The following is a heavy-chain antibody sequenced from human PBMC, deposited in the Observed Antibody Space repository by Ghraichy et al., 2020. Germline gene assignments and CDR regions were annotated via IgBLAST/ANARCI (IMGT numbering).Heavy chain of an antibody. V-gene: IGHV3-23*01. J-gene: IGHJ6*03. CDR2: ISGSGGST. CDR3: AKELNVDPGMGFYYYYMDV. D-gene: IGHD5-18*01. Sequence: GGSLRLSCAASGFTFSSYAMSWVRQAPGKGLEWVSAISGSGGSTYYADSVKGRFTISRDNSKNTLYLQMSSLRAEDTAVYYCAKELNVDPGMGFYYYYMDVWGKGTTVTVSS. CDR1: GFTFSSYA.